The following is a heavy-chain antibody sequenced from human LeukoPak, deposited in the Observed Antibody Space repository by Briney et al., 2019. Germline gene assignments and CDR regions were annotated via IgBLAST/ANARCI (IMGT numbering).Heavy chain of an antibody. CDR2: IDPNSGGT. V-gene: IGHV1-2*02. J-gene: IGHJ4*02. Sequence: ASVKVSCKASGYTFTDYYMHWVRQAPGKGLEWMGWIDPNSGGTNSAQNFQGRVTVTWDTSISTAYMELSSLKSDDTAICYCARDNRRYGSGSYFHYWGQGTLVTVS. CDR1: GYTFTDYY. D-gene: IGHD3-10*01. CDR3: ARDNRRYGSGSYFHY.